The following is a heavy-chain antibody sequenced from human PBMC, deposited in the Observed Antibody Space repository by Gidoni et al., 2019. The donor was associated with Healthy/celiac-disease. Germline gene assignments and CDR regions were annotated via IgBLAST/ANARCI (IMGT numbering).Heavy chain of an antibody. D-gene: IGHD3-3*01. V-gene: IGHV3-23*01. CDR1: GFTFSSYA. J-gene: IGHJ4*02. Sequence: EVQLLESGGGLVQPGGSLRLSCAASGFTFSSYAMSWVRQAPGKGVEWVSAISGSGGSTYYADSVKGRFTISRDNSKNTLYLQMNSLRAEDTAVYYCAKQYYGGNSGKFGFDYWGQGTLVTVSS. CDR2: ISGSGGST. CDR3: AKQYYGGNSGKFGFDY.